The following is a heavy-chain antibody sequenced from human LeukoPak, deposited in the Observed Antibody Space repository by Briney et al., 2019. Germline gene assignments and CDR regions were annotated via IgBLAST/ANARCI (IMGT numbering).Heavy chain of an antibody. D-gene: IGHD4-23*01. J-gene: IGHJ4*02. CDR3: ARVPFSSDYGGNVRYFDY. CDR2: IIPIFGTA. Sequence: GASVKVSCKASGGTFSSYAISWVRQAPGQGLEWMGRIIPIFGTANYAQKLQGRVTMTTDTSTSTAYMELRSLRSDDTAVYYCARVPFSSDYGGNVRYFDYWGQGTLVTVSS. CDR1: GGTFSSYA. V-gene: IGHV1-69*05.